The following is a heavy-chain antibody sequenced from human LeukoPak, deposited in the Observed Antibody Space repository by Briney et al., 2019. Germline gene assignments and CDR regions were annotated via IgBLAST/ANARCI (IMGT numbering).Heavy chain of an antibody. J-gene: IGHJ5*02. V-gene: IGHV4-59*01. D-gene: IGHD6-13*01. CDR1: GGSISSYY. CDR2: IYYSGST. CDR3: AGRIAAAGSTKINWFVP. Sequence: PSETLSLTCTVSGGSISSYYWSWIRQPPGKGLEWIGYIYYSGSTNYNPSLKSRVTISVDASRNQFSLKLSSVTAADTAVYYCAGRIAAAGSTKINWFVPWGQGTLVTVSS.